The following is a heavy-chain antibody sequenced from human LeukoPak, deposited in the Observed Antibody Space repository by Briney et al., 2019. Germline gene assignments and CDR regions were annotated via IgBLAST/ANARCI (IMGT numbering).Heavy chain of an antibody. CDR3: ARGSYSSGGYYFDY. Sequence: GGSLRLSCAASGFTFSSYGMHWVRQAPGKGLEWVAVISYDGSNKYYADSVKGRFTISRDNSKNTLYLQMNSLRAEDTAVYYCARGSYSSGGYYFDYWGQGTLVTVSS. J-gene: IGHJ4*02. CDR2: ISYDGSNK. D-gene: IGHD6-25*01. CDR1: GFTFSSYG. V-gene: IGHV3-30*19.